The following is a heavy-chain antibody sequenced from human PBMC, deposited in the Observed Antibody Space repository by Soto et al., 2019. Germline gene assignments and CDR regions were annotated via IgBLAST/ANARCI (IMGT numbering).Heavy chain of an antibody. Sequence: EVKLLESGGGLVQPGGSLRLSCAASGFTFRSDAMSWVRQAPGQGLEWVSAISGSGGRTYYAYPVKGRFTISRDNSKNTLNLQMNSLRAEDTAVYYCSKAQNVGATVPVYFDYWGQGTLVTVSS. CDR3: SKAQNVGATVPVYFDY. V-gene: IGHV3-23*01. J-gene: IGHJ4*02. D-gene: IGHD1-26*01. CDR1: GFTFRSDA. CDR2: ISGSGGRT.